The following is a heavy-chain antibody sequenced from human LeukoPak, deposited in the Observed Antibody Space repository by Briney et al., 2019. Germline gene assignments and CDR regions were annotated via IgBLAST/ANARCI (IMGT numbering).Heavy chain of an antibody. J-gene: IGHJ6*03. CDR2: MNPNSGNT. CDR3: ARGEMTTAYYYYYMDV. Sequence: GASVKVSRKASGYTFTSYDINWVRQATGQGREWMGWMNPNSGNTGYAQKFQGRVTMTRNTSISTAYMELSSLRSEDTAVYYCARGEMTTAYYYYYMDVWGKGTTVTISS. V-gene: IGHV1-8*01. D-gene: IGHD4-17*01. CDR1: GYTFTSYD.